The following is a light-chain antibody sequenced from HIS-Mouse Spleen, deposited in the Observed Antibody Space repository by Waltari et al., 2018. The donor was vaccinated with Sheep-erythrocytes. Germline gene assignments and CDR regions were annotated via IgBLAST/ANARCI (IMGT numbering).Light chain of an antibody. J-gene: IGLJ1*01. CDR2: DVS. CDR3: CSYAGSYNHV. Sequence: QSALTQPRSVSGSPGQSVTISCTGTSSDVGGYNYVSWYQQHPGQAPKLMIYDVSKRPSGVPDRFSGSKCGNTASLTISGLQAEDEADYYCCSYAGSYNHVFATGTKVTVL. CDR1: SSDVGGYNY. V-gene: IGLV2-11*01.